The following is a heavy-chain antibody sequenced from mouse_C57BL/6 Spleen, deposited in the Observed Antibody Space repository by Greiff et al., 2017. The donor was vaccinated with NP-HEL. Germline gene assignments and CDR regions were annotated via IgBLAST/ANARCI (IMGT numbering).Heavy chain of an antibody. CDR2: ISDGGSYT. CDR3: ARGLLRLDY. J-gene: IGHJ2*01. D-gene: IGHD1-1*01. V-gene: IGHV5-4*01. CDR1: GFTFSSYA. Sequence: EVQLVESGGGLVKPGGSLKLSCAASGFTFSSYAMSWVRQTPEKRLEWVATISDGGSYTYYPDNVKGRFTISRDNAKNNLYLQMSHLKSEDTAMYYCARGLLRLDYWGQGTTLTVSS.